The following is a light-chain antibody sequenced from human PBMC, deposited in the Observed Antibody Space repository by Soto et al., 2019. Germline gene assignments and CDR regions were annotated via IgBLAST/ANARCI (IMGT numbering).Light chain of an antibody. J-gene: IGKJ1*01. Sequence: EIVLTQSPGTLSFSPGDRATLSCTASQSVSSNLAWYQQKPGQAPRLLIYGASTRATDIPPSFTGSGSGTEFTLTISSLQSEDIAVYYCQQYNKWPQTFGQGTKVDIK. CDR3: QQYNKWPQT. CDR2: GAS. CDR1: QSVSSN. V-gene: IGKV3-15*01.